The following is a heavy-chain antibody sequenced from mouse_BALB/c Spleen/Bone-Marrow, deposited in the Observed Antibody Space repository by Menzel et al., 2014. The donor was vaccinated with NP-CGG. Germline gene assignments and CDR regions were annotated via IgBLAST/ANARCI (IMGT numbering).Heavy chain of an antibody. J-gene: IGHJ4*01. V-gene: IGHV5-12-2*01. CDR2: ISNGGGST. CDR1: GFTFXSHS. Sequence: EVHLVESGGGLVQPGGSLKLSCTASGFTFXSHSMSWVRQTPEKRLEWVAYISNGGGSTYYPDAVKGRFTISRDNAKNSLYLQMSSLKSEDTAMYYCTRHGEVRRFYYALDYWGQGTSVTVSS. D-gene: IGHD2-14*01. CDR3: TRHGEVRRFYYALDY.